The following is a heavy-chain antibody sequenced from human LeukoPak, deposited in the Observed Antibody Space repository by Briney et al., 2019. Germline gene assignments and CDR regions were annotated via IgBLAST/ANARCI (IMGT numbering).Heavy chain of an antibody. D-gene: IGHD3-9*01. CDR3: ATGGPWDLLKY. V-gene: IGHV1-24*01. CDR1: GDTLTELS. Sequence: ASVRVSCKVSGDTLTELSTHWVRQAPGKGLEWMGGFDPEHGEMIYAQKLQGRVTMTEDRSTDTAYMELSSLRSEDTAVYYCATGGPWDLLKYWGQGTLVTVSS. CDR2: FDPEHGEM. J-gene: IGHJ4*02.